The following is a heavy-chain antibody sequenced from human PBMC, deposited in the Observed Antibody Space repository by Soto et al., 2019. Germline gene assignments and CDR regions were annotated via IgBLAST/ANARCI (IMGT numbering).Heavy chain of an antibody. CDR3: VRVGRLGGY. V-gene: IGHV3-7*03. CDR1: GFTFSNYW. J-gene: IGHJ4*02. CDR2: IKEDGSEK. D-gene: IGHD3-16*01. Sequence: EVQLVESGGGLVQPGGSLRLSCAASGFTFSNYWMSWVRQAPGKGLEWVANIKEDGSEKYYVDSVKGRFTISRDKAKNSRYLQMNSLRAEHTAVYYCVRVGRLGGYWGQGTLVTVSS.